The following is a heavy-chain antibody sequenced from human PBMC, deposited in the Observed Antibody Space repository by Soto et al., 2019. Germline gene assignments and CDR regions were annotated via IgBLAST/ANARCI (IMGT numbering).Heavy chain of an antibody. CDR2: IYPGDSDT. CDR3: ARHEKRLEYYDAFDT. CDR1: GYSFTSYW. J-gene: IGHJ3*02. Sequence: GESLKISCKGSGYSFTSYWIAWVRQMPGKGLEWMGIIYPGDSDTRYSPSSQGQVTISADKSISTAYLQWSSLKASDTAMYYCARHEKRLEYYDAFDTWGQGTMVTVSS. V-gene: IGHV5-51*01. D-gene: IGHD3-10*01.